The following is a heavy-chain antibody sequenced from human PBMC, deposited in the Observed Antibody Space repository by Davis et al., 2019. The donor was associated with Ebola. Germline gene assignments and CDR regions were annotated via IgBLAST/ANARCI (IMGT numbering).Heavy chain of an antibody. V-gene: IGHV3-9*01. Sequence: SLKISCAASGFTFDDYAMHWVRQAPGKGLEWASGISWNSGSIGYADSVKGRFTISRDNAKNSLYLQMNSLRAEDTALYYCAKDLSPYYGVAFDIWGQGTMVTVSS. CDR2: ISWNSGSI. D-gene: IGHD3-16*01. CDR3: AKDLSPYYGVAFDI. J-gene: IGHJ3*02. CDR1: GFTFDDYA.